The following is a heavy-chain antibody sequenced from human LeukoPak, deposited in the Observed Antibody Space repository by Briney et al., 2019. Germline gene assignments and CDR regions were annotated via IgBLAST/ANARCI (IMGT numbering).Heavy chain of an antibody. D-gene: IGHD1-26*01. CDR3: ARDEGVVGAPFDY. V-gene: IGHV3-21*01. CDR2: ISSTNSYI. J-gene: IGHJ4*02. Sequence: GGSLRLSCAASGFTFTSYSMNWVRQAPGKGLEWVSSISSTNSYIYYADSVKGRFTISRDNAKSSLYLQMNSLRAEDTAVYYCARDEGVVGAPFDYWGQGTLVTVSS. CDR1: GFTFTSYS.